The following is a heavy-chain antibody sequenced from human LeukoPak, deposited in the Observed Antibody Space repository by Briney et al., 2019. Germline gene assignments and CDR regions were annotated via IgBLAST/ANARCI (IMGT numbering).Heavy chain of an antibody. J-gene: IGHJ5*02. D-gene: IGHD2-2*01. CDR1: GYSFNIYG. V-gene: IGHV1-18*01. CDR2: ISGYNGNT. Sequence: ASVKVSCXGSGYSFNIYGISWVRQAPGQGLEWMAWISGYNGNTNYAQMIQGRVTMTTDTSTSTAYMEVRSLRSDDTAMYYCARDVGDIVTIPAAISVPWGQGTLVTVSS. CDR3: ARDVGDIVTIPAAISVP.